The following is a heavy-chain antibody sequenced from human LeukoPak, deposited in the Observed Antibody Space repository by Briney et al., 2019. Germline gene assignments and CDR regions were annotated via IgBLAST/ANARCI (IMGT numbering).Heavy chain of an antibody. CDR1: GGSISSYY. V-gene: IGHV4-59*01. D-gene: IGHD4-23*01. CDR2: IYYSGST. Sequence: SETLSLTCTVSGGSISSYYWSWIRQPPGKGLEWIGYIYYSGSTNYNPSLKSRVTISVDTSKNQFSLKLSSVAAADTAVYYCARTVDYGGVFDYWGQGTLVTVSS. CDR3: ARTVDYGGVFDY. J-gene: IGHJ4*02.